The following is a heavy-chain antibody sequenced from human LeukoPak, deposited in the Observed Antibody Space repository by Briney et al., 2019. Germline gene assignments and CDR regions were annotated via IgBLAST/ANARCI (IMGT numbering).Heavy chain of an antibody. D-gene: IGHD3-10*01. V-gene: IGHV3-23*01. CDR1: GFTFSSYA. J-gene: IGHJ6*03. CDR2: ISGSGGST. Sequence: SGGSLRLSCAASGFTFSSYAMSWVRQAPGKGLEWVSAISGSGGSTYYADSVKGRFTISRDNSKNTLYLQMNSLRAEDTAVYYCAKNPGALLWFRDLWYIDVWGKGTTVTVSS. CDR3: AKNPGALLWFRDLWYIDV.